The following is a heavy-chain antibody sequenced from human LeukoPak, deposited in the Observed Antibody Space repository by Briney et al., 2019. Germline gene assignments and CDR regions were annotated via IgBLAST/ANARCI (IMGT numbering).Heavy chain of an antibody. CDR1: GFTFDDYA. V-gene: IGHV3-9*01. J-gene: IGHJ4*02. Sequence: GGSLRLSCAASGFTFDDYAMHWVRQAPGKGLEWVSGISWNSGSIGYADSVKGRFTISRDNAKNSLYLQMNSLRAEDTAVYYCARRAGNFDYWGQGTLVTVSS. CDR3: ARRAGNFDY. CDR2: ISWNSGSI.